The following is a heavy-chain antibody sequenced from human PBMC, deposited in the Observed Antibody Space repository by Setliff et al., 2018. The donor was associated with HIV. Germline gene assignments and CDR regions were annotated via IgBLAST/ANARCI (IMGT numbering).Heavy chain of an antibody. J-gene: IGHJ4*02. V-gene: IGHV3-74*01. CDR2: MNSDGSTI. Sequence: PGGSLRLSCGASGFTFSSYWMHWVRQAPGKGLVWVSRMNSDGSTINYADSVKGRFTISRDNAKNSLYLEMNSLRAEETAVYYCARDLRSSHGSPNYFDYWGRGALVTVSS. D-gene: IGHD2-15*01. CDR3: ARDLRSSHGSPNYFDY. CDR1: GFTFSSYW.